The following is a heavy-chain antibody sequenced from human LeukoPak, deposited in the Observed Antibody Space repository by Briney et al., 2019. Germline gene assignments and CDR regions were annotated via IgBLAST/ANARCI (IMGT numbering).Heavy chain of an antibody. CDR3: ARGRRRYFDPVPFDC. Sequence: PSETLSLTCAVYGGSFSGYYWSWIRQPPGKGLEWIGEINHSGSTNYNPSLKSRVTISVDTSKNQFSLKLSSVTAADTAVYYCARGRRRYFDPVPFDCWGRGTLVTVSS. CDR1: GGSFSGYY. J-gene: IGHJ4*02. CDR2: INHSGST. V-gene: IGHV4-34*01. D-gene: IGHD3-9*01.